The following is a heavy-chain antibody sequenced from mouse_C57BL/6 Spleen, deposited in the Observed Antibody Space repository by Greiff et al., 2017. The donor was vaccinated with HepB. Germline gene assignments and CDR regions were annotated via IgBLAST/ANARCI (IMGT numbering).Heavy chain of an antibody. CDR1: GFTFSDYG. Sequence: EVKLVESGGGLVKPGGSLKLSCAASGFTFSDYGMHWVRQAPEKGLEWVAYISSGSSTIYYADTVKGRFTISRDNAKNTLFLQMTSLRSEDTAMYYCERGNGYFDYWGQGTTLTVSS. CDR3: ERGNGYFDY. V-gene: IGHV5-17*01. CDR2: ISSGSSTI. J-gene: IGHJ2*01. D-gene: IGHD2-1*01.